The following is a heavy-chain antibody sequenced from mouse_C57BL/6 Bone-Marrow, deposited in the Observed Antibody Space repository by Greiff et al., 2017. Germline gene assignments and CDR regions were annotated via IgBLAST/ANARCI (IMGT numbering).Heavy chain of an antibody. V-gene: IGHV5-2*01. Sequence: EVQLVESGGGLVQPGESLTLSCESNEYEFPSHDMSWVRKTPETRLELVAAINSDGGSTYYPDPMERRFIISRDNTKKTLYLQMSSLRSEDTTLSTTFFDYWGQGTTLTVSS. J-gene: IGHJ2*01. CDR1: EYEFPSHD. CDR3: FFDY. CDR2: INSDGGST.